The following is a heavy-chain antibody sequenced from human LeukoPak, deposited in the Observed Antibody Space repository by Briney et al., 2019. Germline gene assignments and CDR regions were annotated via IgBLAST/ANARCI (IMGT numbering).Heavy chain of an antibody. CDR2: IKQDGSEK. D-gene: IGHD6-6*01. CDR1: GFTFSSFA. J-gene: IGHJ5*02. CDR3: SREVAARRLGSWFDP. V-gene: IGHV3-7*01. Sequence: GGSLRLSCVASGFTFSSFAMSWVPQAPGKGLEWVANIKQDGSEKYYVDSVKGRFSISRDNSKNSLYLQMNSLRAEDTAVYYCSREVAARRLGSWFDPWGQGTLVTVSS.